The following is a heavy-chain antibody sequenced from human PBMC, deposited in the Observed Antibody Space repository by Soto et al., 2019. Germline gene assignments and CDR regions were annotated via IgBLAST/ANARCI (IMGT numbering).Heavy chain of an antibody. J-gene: IGHJ6*04. V-gene: IGHV1-58*01. Sequence: SVKVSCKASGFTFTSSAVQWVRQTRGQRLEWIGWIVVGSGNTNYAQKFQERVTITRDMSTSTAYMELSSLRSEDTAVYYCAATVRFLEWLFSAGRRNYGMDVGGKGTRVTSPQ. CDR1: GFTFTSSA. D-gene: IGHD3-3*01. CDR3: AATVRFLEWLFSAGRRNYGMDV. CDR2: IVVGSGNT.